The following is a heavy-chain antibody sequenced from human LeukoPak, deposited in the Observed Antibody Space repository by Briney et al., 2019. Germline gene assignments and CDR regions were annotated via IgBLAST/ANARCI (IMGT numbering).Heavy chain of an antibody. Sequence: GGSLRLSCAASGFTFSSYSMNWVRQAPGKGLEWVSSISSSSSYIYYADSVKGRFTISRDNAKNSLYLQMNSLRAEDTAVYYCAGSRMGGIAVAGFDYWGQGTLVTVSS. CDR3: AGSRMGGIAVAGFDY. CDR2: ISSSSSYI. J-gene: IGHJ4*02. CDR1: GFTFSSYS. D-gene: IGHD6-19*01. V-gene: IGHV3-21*01.